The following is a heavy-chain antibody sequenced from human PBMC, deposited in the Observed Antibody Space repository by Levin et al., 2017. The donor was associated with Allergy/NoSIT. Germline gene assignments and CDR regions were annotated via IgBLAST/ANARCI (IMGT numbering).Heavy chain of an antibody. CDR3: ARSDDAIDDGMDV. CDR2: ISSGSSYI. D-gene: IGHD1-1*01. Sequence: GGSLRLSCVASGFTFSSNNMNWVRQAPGKGLAWVSCISSGSSYIYYADSVKGRFTISRDIAKNPLFLQMNSLGAECAAVWYCARSDDAIDDGMDVWGQGTTVTVSS. J-gene: IGHJ6*02. V-gene: IGHV3-21*01. CDR1: GFTFSSNN.